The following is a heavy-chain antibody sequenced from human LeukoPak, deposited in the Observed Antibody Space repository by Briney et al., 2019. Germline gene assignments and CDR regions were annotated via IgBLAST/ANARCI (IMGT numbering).Heavy chain of an antibody. CDR3: ARARNGTLKY. Sequence: GGSLRLSCAASGFTFSHYAMHWVGQAPGKGLEWVAVISYDGSHQYSADSVKGRLTISRDNSRHTLYLQMNSLRPEDTAVYYCARARNGTLKYWGQGTLVTVSS. CDR1: GFTFSHYA. J-gene: IGHJ4*02. V-gene: IGHV3-30*01. D-gene: IGHD1-26*01. CDR2: ISYDGSHQ.